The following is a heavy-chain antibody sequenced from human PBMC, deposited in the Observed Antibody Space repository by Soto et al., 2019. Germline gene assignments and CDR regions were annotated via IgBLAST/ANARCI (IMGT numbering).Heavy chain of an antibody. V-gene: IGHV1-69*01. J-gene: IGHJ4*02. Sequence: QVQLVQSGAEVKKPGSSVKVSCKASGGTLNNYAISWVRQATVQGREWMGGIIPILGTAKYAQKFQGRVTITADESTNKAYMELSSLRTEDTAVYYCARDHSLVGGTYYFDYWGQGTLVIVSS. CDR3: ARDHSLVGGTYYFDY. D-gene: IGHD1-26*01. CDR2: IIPILGTA. CDR1: GGTLNNYA.